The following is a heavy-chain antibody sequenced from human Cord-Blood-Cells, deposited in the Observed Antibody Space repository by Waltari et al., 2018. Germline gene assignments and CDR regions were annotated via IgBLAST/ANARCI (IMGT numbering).Heavy chain of an antibody. CDR1: GYTFTSYA. D-gene: IGHD1-26*01. J-gene: IGHJ5*02. CDR3: ARDKVRGGSYNWFDP. CDR2: INAGNGNT. Sequence: VQLVQSGAEVKKPGASVTVSCKASGYTFTSYAMHWVRQAPGQRLEWMGWINAGNGNTKYSQKFQGRVTITRDTSASTAYMELSSLRSEDTAVYYCARDKVRGGSYNWFDPWGQGTLVTVSS. V-gene: IGHV1-3*01.